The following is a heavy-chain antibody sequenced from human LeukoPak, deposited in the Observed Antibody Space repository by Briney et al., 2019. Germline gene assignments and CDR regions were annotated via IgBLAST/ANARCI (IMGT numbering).Heavy chain of an antibody. CDR2: IYTSEST. V-gene: IGHV4-61*02. Sequence: PSETLSLTCTVSGGSISSGSYYWSWIRQPAGKGLEWIGRIYTSESTNYNPSLKSRVTISVDTSKNQFSLKLSSVTAADTAVYYCASSGIAVAGLDYWGQGTLVTVSS. CDR3: ASSGIAVAGLDY. J-gene: IGHJ4*02. D-gene: IGHD6-19*01. CDR1: GGSISSGSYY.